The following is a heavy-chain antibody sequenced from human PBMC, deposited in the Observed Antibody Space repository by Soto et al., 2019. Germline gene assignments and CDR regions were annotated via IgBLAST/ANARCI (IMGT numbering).Heavy chain of an antibody. J-gene: IGHJ2*01. CDR3: ARMSYFYDKWYFDL. V-gene: IGHV4-30-4*01. CDR1: GGSINNNDYY. D-gene: IGHD3-22*01. CDR2: VYYSGSS. Sequence: QLQESGPGLVKPSQTLSLTCSVSGGSINNNDYYWSWIRQTPGKGLEWIGYVYYSGSSDYIPSLKSRLSMSIDKSKNQFHLKLNSVTAADTATYYCARMSYFYDKWYFDLWGRGTLVTVSS.